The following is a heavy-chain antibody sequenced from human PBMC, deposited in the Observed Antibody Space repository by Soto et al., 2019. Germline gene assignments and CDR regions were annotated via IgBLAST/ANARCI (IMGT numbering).Heavy chain of an antibody. CDR2: ISGSGGST. Sequence: GGSLRLSCAASGFTFSSYAMSWVRQAPGKGLEWVPAISGSGGSTYYADSVKGRFTISRDNSKNTLYLQMNSLRAEDTAVYYCAKDSRRITIFGVLLGDFDIWGQGTMVTVSS. J-gene: IGHJ3*02. D-gene: IGHD3-3*01. V-gene: IGHV3-23*01. CDR3: AKDSRRITIFGVLLGDFDI. CDR1: GFTFSSYA.